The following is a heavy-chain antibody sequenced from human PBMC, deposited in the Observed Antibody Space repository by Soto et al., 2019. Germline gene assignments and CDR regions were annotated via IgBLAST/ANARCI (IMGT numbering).Heavy chain of an antibody. CDR2: IYYSGST. CDR1: GGSISSSSYY. D-gene: IGHD2-15*01. Sequence: SETLSLTCTVSGGSISSSSYYWGWIRRPPGKGLEWIGSIYYSGSTYYNPSLKSRVTISVDTSKNQFSLKLSSVTAADTAVYYCARVAPPADVWGQGTTVTVSS. CDR3: ARVAPPADV. V-gene: IGHV4-39*01. J-gene: IGHJ6*02.